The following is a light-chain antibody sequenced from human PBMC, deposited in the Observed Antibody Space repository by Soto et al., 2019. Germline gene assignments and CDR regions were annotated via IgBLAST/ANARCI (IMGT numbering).Light chain of an antibody. Sequence: IHMTESPSSLSASVGGRVIITCRASQSISNYLNWYQQKPGKAPKLLIFAASSLQSGVPSRFSGSGSGTNFTLTISSLQPEDFAAYYCQQGYSAPITFGQGTRLEIK. V-gene: IGKV1-39*01. CDR3: QQGYSAPIT. CDR2: AAS. J-gene: IGKJ5*01. CDR1: QSISNY.